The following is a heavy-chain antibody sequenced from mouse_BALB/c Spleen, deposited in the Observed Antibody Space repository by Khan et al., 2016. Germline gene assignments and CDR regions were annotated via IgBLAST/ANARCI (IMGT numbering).Heavy chain of an antibody. J-gene: IGHJ3*01. CDR2: ILPGSYI. CDR1: GYTFSSYW. CDR3: ARWVYYDYDGAWFAY. V-gene: IGHV1-9*01. D-gene: IGHD2-4*01. Sequence: QVQLQQPGAELMKPGASVKIYCKATGYTFSSYWIEWVKQRPGHGLEWIGEILPGSYINYNENFKVKATFTADPSSNTAYMQLSSLTPEDSDVYICARWVYYDYDGAWFAYWGQGTLVTVSA.